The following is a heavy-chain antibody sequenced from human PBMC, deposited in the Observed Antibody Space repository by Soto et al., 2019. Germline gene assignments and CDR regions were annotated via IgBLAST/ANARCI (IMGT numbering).Heavy chain of an antibody. CDR1: GGTFSSYA. CDR2: IIPIFGTA. V-gene: IGHV1-69*06. CDR3: ASLVRENYGFNWFDP. D-gene: IGHD4-17*01. J-gene: IGHJ5*02. Sequence: QVQLVQSGAEVKKPGSSVKVSCKASGGTFSSYAISWVRQAPGQGLEWMGGIIPIFGTATYAQKFQGRVTITADKSTSTAYMELSSLRSEDTAVYYCASLVRENYGFNWFDPWGQGTLVTVSS.